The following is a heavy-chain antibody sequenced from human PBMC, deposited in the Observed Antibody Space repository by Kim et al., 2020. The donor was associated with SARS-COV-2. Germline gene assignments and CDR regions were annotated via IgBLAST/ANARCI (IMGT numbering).Heavy chain of an antibody. CDR3: ARAPTDYFSYYYGMDV. D-gene: IGHD4-4*01. J-gene: IGHJ6*02. V-gene: IGHV6-1*01. Sequence: SVKSRITINPDTSKNQFSLQLNSVTPEDTAVYYCARAPTDYFSYYYGMDVWGQGTTVTVSS.